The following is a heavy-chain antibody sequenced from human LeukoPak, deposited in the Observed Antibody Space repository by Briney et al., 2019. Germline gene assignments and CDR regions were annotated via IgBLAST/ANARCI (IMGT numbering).Heavy chain of an antibody. J-gene: IGHJ4*02. D-gene: IGHD3-22*01. CDR3: ATDTYYSDTAAECDY. Sequence: PGGSLRLSCAASGFTFSSYAMSWVRQAPGKGLEWVSAISGSGGSTYYADSVKGRFTISRDNSKNSLYLQMNSLRAEDTAVYCCATDTYYSDTAAECDYWGQGTLVTVSS. CDR2: ISGSGGST. V-gene: IGHV3-23*01. CDR1: GFTFSSYA.